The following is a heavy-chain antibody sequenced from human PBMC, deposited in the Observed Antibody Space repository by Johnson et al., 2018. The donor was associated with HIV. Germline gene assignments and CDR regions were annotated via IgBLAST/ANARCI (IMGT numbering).Heavy chain of an antibody. CDR3: ARDPEIVVVIEHDAFDI. V-gene: IGHV3-33*08. CDR1: GFTFSSYA. J-gene: IGHJ3*02. D-gene: IGHD3-22*01. Sequence: QVLLVESGGGVVQPGRSLRLSCAASGFTFSSYAMHWVRQAPGKGLEWVAVIWYDGSNKYYADSVKGRFTLSRDNSKNTLYLQMNSLRAEDTAVYYCARDPEIVVVIEHDAFDIWGQGTMVTVSS. CDR2: IWYDGSNK.